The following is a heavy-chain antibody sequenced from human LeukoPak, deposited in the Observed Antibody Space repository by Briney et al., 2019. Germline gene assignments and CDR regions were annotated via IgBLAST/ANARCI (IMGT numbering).Heavy chain of an antibody. CDR3: AKDISNWNSRHFDY. D-gene: IGHD1-7*01. CDR2: ISGNGGNT. CDR1: GFTFDDYA. V-gene: IGHV3-43*02. Sequence: GGSLRLSCGASGFTFDDYAVHWVRQVPGKGLEWVSLISGNGGNTYYADSVKGRFTISRDNSKNSLYLQMNSLRTEDTALYYCAKDISNWNSRHFDYWGQGTLVTVSS. J-gene: IGHJ4*02.